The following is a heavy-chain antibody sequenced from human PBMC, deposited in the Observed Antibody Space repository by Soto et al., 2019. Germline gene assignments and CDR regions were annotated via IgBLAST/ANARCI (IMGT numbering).Heavy chain of an antibody. CDR3: ARDCSSTICYRRDYYYYGKDV. V-gene: IGHV4-31*03. CDR1: GGSISSGCYY. Sequence: SETVYLTCTVSGGSISSGCYYWSWIRQHPGKGLGWIGYIYSSGSTYYNPSLKSRVTIAVDTSKNKFSLKLSSVTAADTAVYYCARDCSSTICYRRDYYYYGKDVGGQGTTVTVSS. CDR2: IYSSGST. D-gene: IGHD2-2*01. J-gene: IGHJ6*02.